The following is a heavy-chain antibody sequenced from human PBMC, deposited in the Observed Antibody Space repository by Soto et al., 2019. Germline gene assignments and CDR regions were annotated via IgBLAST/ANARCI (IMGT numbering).Heavy chain of an antibody. J-gene: IGHJ4*02. CDR3: MTTTRGGPFDY. CDR1: GFDFSSYW. CDR2: IRQDGSEE. D-gene: IGHD1-1*01. Sequence: EVQLVESGGDLVQPGGSLRLSCAASGFDFSSYWMTWVRQAPGKGLQWVAIIRQDGSEEKYVDSVRGRFTISRDNAKNLVYLQRNSLRAEDTAVYYCMTTTRGGPFDYWGRGTLVTVSS. V-gene: IGHV3-7*03.